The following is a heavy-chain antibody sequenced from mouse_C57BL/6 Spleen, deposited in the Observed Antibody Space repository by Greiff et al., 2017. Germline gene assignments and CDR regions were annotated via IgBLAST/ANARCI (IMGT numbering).Heavy chain of an antibody. CDR1: GYSITSGYY. V-gene: IGHV3-6*01. CDR3: ARLRGGY. CDR2: ISYDGSN. D-gene: IGHD2-2*01. J-gene: IGHJ3*01. Sequence: EVQLQQSGPGLVKPSQSLSLTCSVTGYSITSGYYWNWIRQFPGNKLEWMGYISYDGSNNYNPSLKNRISITRDTSKNQFFLKLNSVTTEDTATYYCARLRGGYWGQGTLVTVSA.